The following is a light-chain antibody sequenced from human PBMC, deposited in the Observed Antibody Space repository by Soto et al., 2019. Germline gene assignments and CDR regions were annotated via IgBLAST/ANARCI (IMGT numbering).Light chain of an antibody. CDR1: QGISSY. Sequence: DIQLTQSPSFLSASVGDRVTITCRASQGISSYLAWYQQKPGKAPKLLIYAASTLQYGVPSRFSGSGSGTEFTLTISSLQPEDFATYYCQQYENYWTFGQGTKVDIK. CDR3: QQYENYWT. V-gene: IGKV1-9*01. J-gene: IGKJ1*01. CDR2: AAS.